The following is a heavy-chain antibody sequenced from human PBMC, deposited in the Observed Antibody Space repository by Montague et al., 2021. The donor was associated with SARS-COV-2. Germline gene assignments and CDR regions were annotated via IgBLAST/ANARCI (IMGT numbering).Heavy chain of an antibody. CDR2: IYHSGST. Sequence: SLRLSCAASGFTFSSYAMSWVRQPPGKGLEWIGEIYHSGSTNYNPSLKSRVTISVDKSKNQFSLKLSSVTAADTAVYYCARWDSSGWFGRSYYGMDVWGQGTTVTVSS. CDR3: ARWDSSGWFGRSYYGMDV. J-gene: IGHJ6*02. V-gene: IGHV4-4*02. CDR1: GFTFSSYAM. D-gene: IGHD6-19*01.